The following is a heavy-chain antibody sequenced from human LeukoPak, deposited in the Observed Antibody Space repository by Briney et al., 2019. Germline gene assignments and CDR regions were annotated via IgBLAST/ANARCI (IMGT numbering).Heavy chain of an antibody. CDR3: ARARDGYNKGPFDY. V-gene: IGHV1-69*06. D-gene: IGHD5-24*01. CDR1: GGTFSSYA. J-gene: IGHJ4*02. Sequence: SVKVSCKASGGTFSSYAISWVRQAPGQGLEWMGGIIPIFGTSNYAEKFQGRVTITADKSTSTAYMELSSLRSEDTAVYYCARARDGYNKGPFDYWGQGTLVTVSS. CDR2: IIPIFGTS.